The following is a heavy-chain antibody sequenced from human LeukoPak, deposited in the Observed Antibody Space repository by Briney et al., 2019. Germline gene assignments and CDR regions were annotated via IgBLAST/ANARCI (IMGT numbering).Heavy chain of an antibody. Sequence: SETLSLTCTVSGGSISSSSYYWGWIRQPPGKGLEWIGSIYYSGSTYYNPSLKSRVTISVDTSKNQFSLKLSSVTAADTAVYYCARVHERNWFDPWGQGTLVTVSS. V-gene: IGHV4-39*07. CDR1: GGSISSSSYY. CDR2: IYYSGST. CDR3: ARVHERNWFDP. J-gene: IGHJ5*02.